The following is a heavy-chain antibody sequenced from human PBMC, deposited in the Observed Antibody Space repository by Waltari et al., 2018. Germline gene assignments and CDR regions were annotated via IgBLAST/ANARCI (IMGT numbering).Heavy chain of an antibody. CDR2: IYYSVST. V-gene: IGHV4-59*01. Sequence: QVQLQESGPGLVKPSETLSLTCTVSGGSISSYYWSWIRQPPGKGLEWIGYIYYSVSTNYNPSLKSRVTISVDTSKNQFSLKLSSVTAADTAVYYCARNLRRGRFDYWGQGTLVTVSS. CDR3: ARNLRRGRFDY. CDR1: GGSISSYY. J-gene: IGHJ4*02.